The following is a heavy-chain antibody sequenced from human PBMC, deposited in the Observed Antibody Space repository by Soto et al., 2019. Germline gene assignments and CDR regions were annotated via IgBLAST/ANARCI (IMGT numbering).Heavy chain of an antibody. Sequence: LRLSCAASGFTFSGFWMHWVRQTPGKGLMWVAHIKSDGSDTTYADSVKGRFTIARDNPKNTLYLQMNSVRVEDTGGYYCARGSEAYYYYYGMDVWGHGTKVTVSS. V-gene: IGHV3-74*01. CDR1: GFTFSGFW. CDR3: ARGSEAYYYYYGMDV. J-gene: IGHJ6*02. CDR2: IKSDGSDT.